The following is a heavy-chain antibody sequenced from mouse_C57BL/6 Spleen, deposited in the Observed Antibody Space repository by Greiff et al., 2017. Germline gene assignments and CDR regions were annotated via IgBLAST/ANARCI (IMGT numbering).Heavy chain of an antibody. V-gene: IGHV14-4*01. D-gene: IGHD2-1*01. J-gene: IGHJ4*01. Sequence: VQLKESGAELVRPGASVKLSCTASGFNIKDDYMHWVKQRPEQGLEWIGWIDPENGDTEYASKFQGKATITADTSSNTAYLQLSSLTSEDTAVYYCTTRSTMVTMDYWGQGTSVTVSS. CDR3: TTRSTMVTMDY. CDR1: GFNIKDDY. CDR2: IDPENGDT.